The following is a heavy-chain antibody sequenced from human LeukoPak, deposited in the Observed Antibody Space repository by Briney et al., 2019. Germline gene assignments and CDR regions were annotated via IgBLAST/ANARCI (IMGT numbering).Heavy chain of an antibody. J-gene: IGHJ6*03. CDR1: GYTFTSYG. Sequence: GASVKVSCKASGYTFTSYGISWVRQAPGQGLEWMGGIIPIFGTANYAQKFQGRVTITADESTSTAYMELSSLRSEDTAVYYCATVGYCSSTSYYNFQYYYYYMDVWGKGTTVTVSS. V-gene: IGHV1-69*13. CDR3: ATVGYCSSTSYYNFQYYYYYMDV. D-gene: IGHD2-2*02. CDR2: IIPIFGTA.